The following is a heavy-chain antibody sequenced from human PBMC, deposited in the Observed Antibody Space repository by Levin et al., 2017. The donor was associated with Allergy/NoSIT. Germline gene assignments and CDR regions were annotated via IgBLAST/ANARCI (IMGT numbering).Heavy chain of an antibody. V-gene: IGHV1-46*01. CDR1: GYTFTNYY. J-gene: IGHJ4*03. CDR2: INPSSGMT. D-gene: IGHD2-15*01. CDR3: AREGHHCSGGSCYVDY. Sequence: GASVKVSCKTSGYTFTNYYMHWVRQAPGQGLEWMGVINPSSGMTTYAQKFQDRVTMTSDTSTSTAYMELSSLRSEDTAVYYCAREGHHCSGGSCYVDYWGQGTLVTVSS.